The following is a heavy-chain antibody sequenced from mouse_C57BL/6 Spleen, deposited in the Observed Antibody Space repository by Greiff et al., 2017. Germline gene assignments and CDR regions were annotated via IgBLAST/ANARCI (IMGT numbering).Heavy chain of an antibody. J-gene: IGHJ3*01. CDR3: ARSGDGYYLAWFAY. CDR2: IYPSDSET. Sequence: VQLQQSGAELVRPGSSVKLSCKASGYTFTSYWMDWVKQRPGQGLEWIGNIYPSDSETHYNQKFKDKATLTVDKSSSTAYMQLSSLTSEDSAVYDCARSGDGYYLAWFAYWGQGTLVTVSA. CDR1: GYTFTSYW. D-gene: IGHD2-3*01. V-gene: IGHV1-61*01.